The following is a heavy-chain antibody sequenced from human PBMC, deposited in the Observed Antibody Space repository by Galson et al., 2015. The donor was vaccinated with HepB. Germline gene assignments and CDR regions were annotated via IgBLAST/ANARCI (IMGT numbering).Heavy chain of an antibody. CDR3: ARGVLTGYYLHGEIDY. Sequence: SLRLSCAASGFTFSSYGMHWVRQAPGKGLEWVAVIRYDGSNKYYADSVKGRFTISRDNSKNTLYLQMNSLRAEDTAVYYCARGVLTGYYLHGEIDYWGQGTLVTVSS. V-gene: IGHV3-33*01. D-gene: IGHD3-9*01. J-gene: IGHJ4*02. CDR1: GFTFSSYG. CDR2: IRYDGSNK.